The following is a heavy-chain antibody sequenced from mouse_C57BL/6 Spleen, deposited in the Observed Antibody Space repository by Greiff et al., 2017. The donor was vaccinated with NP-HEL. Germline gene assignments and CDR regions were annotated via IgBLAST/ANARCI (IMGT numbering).Heavy chain of an antibody. CDR2: IDPETGGT. V-gene: IGHV1-15*01. Sequence: QVQLKESGAELVRPGASVTLSCKASGYTFTDYEMHWVKQTPVHGLEWIGAIDPETGGTAYNQKFKGKAILTADKSSSTAYMELRSLTSEDSAVYYCTREGIYYGNYVDYWGQGTTLTVSS. CDR3: TREGIYYGNYVDY. D-gene: IGHD2-1*01. CDR1: GYTFTDYE. J-gene: IGHJ2*01.